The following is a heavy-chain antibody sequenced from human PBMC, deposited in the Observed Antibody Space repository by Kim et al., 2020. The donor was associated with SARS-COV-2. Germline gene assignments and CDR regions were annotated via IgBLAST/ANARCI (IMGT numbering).Heavy chain of an antibody. Sequence: GGSLRLSCAASGFTFSTSAMSWVRQAPMKGLEWVSLIGGSGLAYYADSVKGRFTISRDTSRNTLYLQMSSLRAEDTAIYYCAKDPRYGSGYWGQGTLVTVSS. CDR1: GFTFSTSA. V-gene: IGHV3-23*01. D-gene: IGHD2-15*01. CDR2: IGGSGLA. J-gene: IGHJ4*02. CDR3: AKDPRYGSGY.